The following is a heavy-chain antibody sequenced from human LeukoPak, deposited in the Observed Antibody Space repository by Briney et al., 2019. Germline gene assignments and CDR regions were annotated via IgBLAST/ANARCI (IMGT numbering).Heavy chain of an antibody. D-gene: IGHD3-10*01. CDR2: ISYDGSNK. J-gene: IGHJ4*02. CDR1: GFTFSSYG. V-gene: IGHV3-30*18. CDR3: AKETYGSGSYDY. Sequence: GSLRLSCAASGFTFSSYGMHWVRQAPGKGLEWVAVISYDGSNKYYADSVKGRFTISRDNSKNTLYLQMNSLRAEDTAVYYCAKETYGSGSYDYWGQGTLVTVSS.